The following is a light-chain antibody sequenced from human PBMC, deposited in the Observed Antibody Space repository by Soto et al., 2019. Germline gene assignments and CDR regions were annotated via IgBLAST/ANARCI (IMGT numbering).Light chain of an antibody. V-gene: IGKV1-27*01. J-gene: IGKJ1*01. CDR2: AAS. CDR1: QGIIDY. CDR3: QKYDTAPQT. Sequence: DIQMTQSPSSLSASVGDTVTITCRASQGIIDYVAWSQQRPGKIPKLLIYAASTLQTGVPSRFSGSGAGTDFTLTIRSLQPEDVATYYCQKYDTAPQTFGQGTKVEIK.